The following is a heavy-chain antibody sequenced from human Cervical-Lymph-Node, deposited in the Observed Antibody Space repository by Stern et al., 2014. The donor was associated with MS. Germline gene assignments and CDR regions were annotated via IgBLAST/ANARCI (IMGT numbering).Heavy chain of an antibody. D-gene: IGHD6-19*01. CDR2: INAGNGNT. CDR1: GYTFTSYA. V-gene: IGHV1-3*01. Sequence: VQLVESGAEVKKPGASVKVSCKASGYTFTSYAMHWVRQAPGQRLEWMGWINAGNGNTKYSQKFQGRVTITRDTSASTAYMELSSLRSEDTVVYYCARGGSGSSNRFMDVWGQGTTVTVSS. J-gene: IGHJ6*02. CDR3: ARGGSGSSNRFMDV.